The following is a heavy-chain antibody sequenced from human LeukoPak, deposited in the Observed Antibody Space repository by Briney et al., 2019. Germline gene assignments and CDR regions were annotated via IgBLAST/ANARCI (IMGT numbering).Heavy chain of an antibody. Sequence: PSETLSLTCTVSGGAIFNSNFYWGWFRQSPGKGLEWIASIYYHGTTYYNPALKRRVTLSVDTSKNQFSMKVKDVTAADTAMYYCARDGRYNWNYWWFDPWGQGTLVIVSS. CDR2: IYYHGTT. CDR3: ARDGRYNWNYWWFDP. D-gene: IGHD1-7*01. J-gene: IGHJ5*02. CDR1: GGAIFNSNFY. V-gene: IGHV4-39*07.